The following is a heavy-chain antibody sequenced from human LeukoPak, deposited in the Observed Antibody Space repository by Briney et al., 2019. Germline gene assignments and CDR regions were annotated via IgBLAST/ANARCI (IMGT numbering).Heavy chain of an antibody. CDR3: ARHGGLLERRGVIDY. D-gene: IGHD1-1*01. V-gene: IGHV4-61*05. J-gene: IGHJ4*02. CDR2: IYYSGST. Sequence: SETLSLTCTVSGGSITSSSHYWSWIRQPPGKGLEWIGYIYYSGSTNYNPSLKSRVTISVDTSKNQFSLKLSSVTAADTAVYYCARHGGLLERRGVIDYWGQGTLVTVSS. CDR1: GGSITSSSHY.